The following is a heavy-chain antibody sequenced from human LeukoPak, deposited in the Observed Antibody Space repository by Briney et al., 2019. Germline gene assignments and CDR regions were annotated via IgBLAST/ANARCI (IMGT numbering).Heavy chain of an antibody. CDR1: GFTFSSYS. J-gene: IGHJ4*02. Sequence: SGGSLRLSCAASGFTFSSYSMNWVRQAPGKGLEWVSSISSSSSYIDDADSVKGRFTISRDNATNSLYLQMSSLRAEDTAVYYCARVTEASYYFDYWGQGTLVTVSS. CDR3: ARVTEASYYFDY. CDR2: ISSSSSYI. V-gene: IGHV3-21*01.